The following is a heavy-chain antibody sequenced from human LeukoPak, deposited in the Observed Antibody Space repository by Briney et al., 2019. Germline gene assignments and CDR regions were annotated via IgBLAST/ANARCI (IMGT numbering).Heavy chain of an antibody. CDR3: ARWRPPGIDY. CDR2: IYYSGST. Sequence: SSETLSLTRTVSGGSNSSYYWSWIRQPPGKGLEWIGYIYYSGSTNYNPSLKSRLTISVDTSKNQFSLKLSSVTAADTAVYYCARWRPPGIDYGGQGTLVIVPS. J-gene: IGHJ4*02. CDR1: GGSNSSYY. V-gene: IGHV4-59*01.